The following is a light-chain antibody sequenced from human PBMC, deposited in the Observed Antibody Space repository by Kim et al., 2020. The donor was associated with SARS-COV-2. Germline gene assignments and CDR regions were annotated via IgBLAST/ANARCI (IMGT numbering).Light chain of an antibody. J-gene: IGKJ3*01. CDR3: QQSYITPFT. CDR2: AAS. CDR1: QTISSH. Sequence: ATVGDRVTITCRTSQTISSHLNWYQQKPGRAPKLLISAASTLQGGVPSRFSGSGSETDFTLTISSLQPEDFATYFCQQSYITPFTFGPGTKVDIK. V-gene: IGKV1-39*01.